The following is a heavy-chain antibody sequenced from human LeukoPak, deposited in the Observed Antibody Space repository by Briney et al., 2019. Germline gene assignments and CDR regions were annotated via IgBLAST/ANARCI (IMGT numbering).Heavy chain of an antibody. CDR3: ARDWI. Sequence: GGSLRLSCTTSGFSFTSYAMNWVRQAPGKGLEWLSYISGPGTTTKYADSVKGRFTISRDKDKNSLYLQMNSLRAEDTAVYYCARDWIWGQGTMVTVSS. CDR2: ISGPGTTT. J-gene: IGHJ3*02. V-gene: IGHV3-48*01. CDR1: GFSFTSYA.